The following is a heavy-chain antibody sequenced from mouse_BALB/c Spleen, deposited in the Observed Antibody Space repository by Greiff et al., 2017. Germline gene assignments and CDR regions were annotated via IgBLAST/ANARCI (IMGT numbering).Heavy chain of an antibody. CDR3: ARNYRYDAPWFAY. V-gene: IGHV3-2*02. D-gene: IGHD2-14*01. Sequence: EVQRVESGPGLVKPSQSLSLTCTVTGYSITSDYAWNWIRQFPGNKLEWMGYISYSGSTSYNPSLKSRISITRDTSKNQFFLQLNSVTTEDTATYYCARNYRYDAPWFAYWGQGTLVTVSA. J-gene: IGHJ3*01. CDR1: GYSITSDYA. CDR2: ISYSGST.